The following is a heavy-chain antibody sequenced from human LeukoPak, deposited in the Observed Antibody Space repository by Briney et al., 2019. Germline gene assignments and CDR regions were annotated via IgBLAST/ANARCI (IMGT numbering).Heavy chain of an antibody. CDR3: ARTSGYSGYDKFGDP. D-gene: IGHD5-12*01. J-gene: IGHJ5*02. Sequence: GASVKVSCKASGYTFTGYYMHWVRQAPGQGLEWMGWINPNSGGTNYAQKFQGRVTMTRDTSISTAYMELSRLRSDDTAVYYCARTSGYSGYDKFGDPWGQGTLVTVSS. CDR1: GYTFTGYY. V-gene: IGHV1-2*02. CDR2: INPNSGGT.